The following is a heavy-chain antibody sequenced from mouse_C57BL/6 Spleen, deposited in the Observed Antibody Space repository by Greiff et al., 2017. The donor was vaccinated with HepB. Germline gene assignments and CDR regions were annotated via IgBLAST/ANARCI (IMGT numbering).Heavy chain of an antibody. J-gene: IGHJ2*01. CDR2: IYPSDSET. Sequence: QVQLQQPGAELVRPGSSVKLSCKASGYTFTSYWMDWVKQRPGQGLEWIGNIYPSDSETHYNQKFKDKATLTVDKSSSTAYMQLSSLTSEDSAVYYCARFMRGGYFDYWGQGTTLTVSS. D-gene: IGHD1-1*01. CDR3: ARFMRGGYFDY. CDR1: GYTFTSYW. V-gene: IGHV1-61*01.